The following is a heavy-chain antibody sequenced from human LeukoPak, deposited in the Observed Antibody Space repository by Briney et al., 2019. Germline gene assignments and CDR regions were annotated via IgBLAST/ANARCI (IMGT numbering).Heavy chain of an antibody. Sequence: PGGSLRLSCAASGFTFSNAWMNWVRQAPGKGLEWIGSIYDSGSTYYNPSLKSRVTISVDTSKNQFSLKLNSVTAADTAVYYCARHYGPWGQGTLVTVSS. D-gene: IGHD3-16*01. CDR2: IYDSGST. CDR3: ARHYGP. V-gene: IGHV4-39*01. J-gene: IGHJ5*02. CDR1: GFTFSNAW.